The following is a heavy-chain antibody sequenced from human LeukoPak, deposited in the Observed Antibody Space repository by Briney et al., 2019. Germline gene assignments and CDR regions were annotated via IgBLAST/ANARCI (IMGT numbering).Heavy chain of an antibody. CDR1: GGSFSGYY. CDR3: ATSYRKYSSGWYRDY. CDR2: INHSGST. V-gene: IGHV4-34*01. Sequence: SETLSLTCAVYGGSFSGYYWSRIRQPPGKGLEWIGEINHSGSTNYNPSLKSRVTISVDTSKNQFSLKLSSVTAADTAVYYCATSYRKYSSGWYRDYWGQGTLVTVPS. J-gene: IGHJ4*02. D-gene: IGHD6-19*01.